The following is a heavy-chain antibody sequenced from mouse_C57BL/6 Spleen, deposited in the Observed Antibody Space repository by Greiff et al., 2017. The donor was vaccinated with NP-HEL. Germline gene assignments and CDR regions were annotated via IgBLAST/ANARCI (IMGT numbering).Heavy chain of an antibody. Sequence: EVKLMESGPGLVKPSQSLSLTCSVTGYSITSGYYWNWIRQFPGNKLEWMGYISYDGSNNYNPSLKNRISITRDTSKNQFFLKLNSVTTEDTATYYCARDRDGPHWYFDVWGTGTTVTVSS. CDR1: GYSITSGYY. CDR2: ISYDGSN. J-gene: IGHJ1*03. V-gene: IGHV3-6*01. D-gene: IGHD2-3*01. CDR3: ARDRDGPHWYFDV.